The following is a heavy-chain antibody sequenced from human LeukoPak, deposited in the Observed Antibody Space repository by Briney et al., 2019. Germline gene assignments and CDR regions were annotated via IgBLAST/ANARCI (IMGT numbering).Heavy chain of an antibody. Sequence: PGGSLRLSCAASGFTFSSYAMSWVRQAPGKGLEWASAISGSGGSTYYADSVKGRFTISRDNSKNTLYLQMNSLRAEDTAVYYCAKGSYSSGWYESYWGQGTLVTVSS. CDR1: GFTFSSYA. CDR3: AKGSYSSGWYESY. J-gene: IGHJ4*02. D-gene: IGHD6-19*01. CDR2: ISGSGGST. V-gene: IGHV3-23*01.